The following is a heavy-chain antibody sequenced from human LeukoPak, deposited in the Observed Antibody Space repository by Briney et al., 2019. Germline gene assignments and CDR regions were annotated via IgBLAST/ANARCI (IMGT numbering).Heavy chain of an antibody. CDR2: IKQDGSEK. Sequence: GGSLRLSCAASGFTFSSHWMSWVRQAPGMGLEGVANIKQDGSEKNYVDSVKGRFTISRDNAQNSLYLQMISLRAEDTAVYYCARGDDYYESSGYEDYWGQGTLVTVSS. D-gene: IGHD3-22*01. J-gene: IGHJ4*02. CDR1: GFTFSSHW. V-gene: IGHV3-7*01. CDR3: ARGDDYYESSGYEDY.